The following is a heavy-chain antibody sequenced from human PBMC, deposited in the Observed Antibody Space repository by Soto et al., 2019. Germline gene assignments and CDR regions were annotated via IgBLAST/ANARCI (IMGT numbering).Heavy chain of an antibody. CDR1: GYTFTSYY. Sequence: GASVKVSCKASGYTFTSYYMHWVRQAPGQRLEWMGWINAGNGNTKYSRKFQGRVTITRDTSASTAYMELSSLRSEDTAVYYCASSRITMVPYGMDVWGQGTTVTVSS. CDR2: INAGNGNT. D-gene: IGHD3-10*01. J-gene: IGHJ6*02. V-gene: IGHV1-3*01. CDR3: ASSRITMVPYGMDV.